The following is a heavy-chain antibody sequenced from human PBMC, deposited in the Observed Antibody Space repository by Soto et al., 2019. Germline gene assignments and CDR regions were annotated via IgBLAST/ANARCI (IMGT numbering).Heavy chain of an antibody. D-gene: IGHD6-6*01. CDR3: ATRSLDSSSPAVYYYGMDV. CDR1: GFTFSSYW. Sequence: GGFLRLSCAASGFTFSSYWMSWVRQAPGKGLEWVANIKQDGSEKYYVDSVKGRFTISRDNAKNSLYLQMNSLRAEDTAVYYCATRSLDSSSPAVYYYGMDVWGQGTTVTVSS. V-gene: IGHV3-7*05. J-gene: IGHJ6*02. CDR2: IKQDGSEK.